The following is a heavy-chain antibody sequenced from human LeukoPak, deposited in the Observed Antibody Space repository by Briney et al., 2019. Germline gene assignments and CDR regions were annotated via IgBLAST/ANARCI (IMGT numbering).Heavy chain of an antibody. V-gene: IGHV4-59*08. CDR1: AGSISRFY. CDR3: ARHVSGDYAWLDV. Sequence: SESMSLACLVSAGSISRFYCGCVRPPPKEWLEWVAYISYSGRTNYNPSIKSRVTMSVDTSKNQFSLKLSSVTAADTAMYHCARHVSGDYAWLDVWGQGTTVSVSS. D-gene: IGHD4-17*01. CDR2: ISYSGRT. J-gene: IGHJ6*02.